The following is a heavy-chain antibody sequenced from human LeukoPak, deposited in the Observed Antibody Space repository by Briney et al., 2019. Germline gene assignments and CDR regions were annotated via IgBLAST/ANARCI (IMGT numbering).Heavy chain of an antibody. CDR2: MNPNSGNT. J-gene: IGHJ4*02. V-gene: IGHV1-8*01. CDR1: GYTFTSYD. CDR3: AFAYLTDFWSGYYSYYFDY. Sequence: ASVKVSCKASGYTFTSYDINWVRQATGQGLEWMGWMNPNSGNTGYAQKFQGRVTMTRNTSISTAYMELSSLRSEDTAVYYCAFAYLTDFWSGYYSYYFDYWGQGTLVTVSS. D-gene: IGHD3-3*01.